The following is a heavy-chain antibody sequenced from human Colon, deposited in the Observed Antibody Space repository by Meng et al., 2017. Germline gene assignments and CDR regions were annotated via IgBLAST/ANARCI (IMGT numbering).Heavy chain of an antibody. CDR2: IYRSGKT. CDR3: ARGGAPYGYDI. J-gene: IGHJ3*02. V-gene: IGHV4-4*02. Sequence: GSLRLSCAVSGGSINSDKWWSWVRQPPGKGREWVGEIYRSGKTNYAPSLKSRATISIDNSKNQVSLRLSSVTAADAAVYYCARGGAPYGYDIWGRGTRVTVSS. CDR1: GGSINSDKW. D-gene: IGHD4-17*01.